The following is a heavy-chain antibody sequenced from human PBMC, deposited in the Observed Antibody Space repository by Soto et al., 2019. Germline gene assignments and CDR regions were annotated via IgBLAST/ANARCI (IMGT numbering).Heavy chain of an antibody. V-gene: IGHV4-59*01. CDR3: ASVGGDDFGASGGSDY. Sequence: PSETLSLGCTVSGGSIRDYFWTWILQPPGKGLEWIGYLYYSGRTNYNRSLKSRVSISVDTSKNHFSLQLRSVTAADRAVFFCASVGGDDFGASGGSDYWGQGTLVTVYS. D-gene: IGHD4-17*01. J-gene: IGHJ4*02. CDR1: GGSIRDYF. CDR2: LYYSGRT.